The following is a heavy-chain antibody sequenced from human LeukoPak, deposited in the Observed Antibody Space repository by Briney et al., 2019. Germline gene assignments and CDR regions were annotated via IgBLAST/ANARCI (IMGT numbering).Heavy chain of an antibody. CDR2: ISHTGST. CDR1: GGSFSAYY. V-gene: IGHV4-34*01. Sequence: PSETLSLTCTVYGGSFSAYYWTWIRQPPVKGLEWIGEISHTGSTNYNPSLKSRVTISVDSSQIQFSLKVRSVTAADTAVYYCAGIELATTKFAHWGQGTLVAVSS. D-gene: IGHD5-24*01. J-gene: IGHJ4*02. CDR3: AGIELATTKFAH.